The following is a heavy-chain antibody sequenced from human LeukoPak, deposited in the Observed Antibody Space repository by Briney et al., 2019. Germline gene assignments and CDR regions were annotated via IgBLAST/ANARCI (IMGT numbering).Heavy chain of an antibody. D-gene: IGHD6-19*01. V-gene: IGHV1-18*01. Sequence: ASVKVSCKASGYTFNTYGMSWVRQAPGQGLEWMGWISDYNSNTIYAQKLQDRVTITTDTSTSTAYMELRSLRSDDTAVYFCARELSEYSSGWTIYAMDVWGQGTTVIVSS. CDR3: ARELSEYSSGWTIYAMDV. CDR1: GYTFNTYG. J-gene: IGHJ6*02. CDR2: ISDYNSNT.